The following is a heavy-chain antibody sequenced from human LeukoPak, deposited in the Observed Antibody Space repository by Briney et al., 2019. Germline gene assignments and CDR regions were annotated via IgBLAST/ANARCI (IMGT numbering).Heavy chain of an antibody. CDR3: ARDARRYDSSGYYDY. CDR1: GGSISSYY. CDR2: IYTSGST. J-gene: IGHJ4*02. D-gene: IGHD3-22*01. V-gene: IGHV4-4*07. Sequence: SETLSLTCTVSGGSISSYYWSWTRQPAGKGLEWIGRIYTSGSTNYNPSLKSRVTMSVDTSKNQFSLKLSSVTAADTAVYYCARDARRYDSSGYYDYWGQGTLVTVSS.